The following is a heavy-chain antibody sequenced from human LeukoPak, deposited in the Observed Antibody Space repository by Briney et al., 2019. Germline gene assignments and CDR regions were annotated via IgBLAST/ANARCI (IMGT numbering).Heavy chain of an antibody. D-gene: IGHD6-13*01. V-gene: IGHV1-8*01. CDR3: ARFRYSSSWSPTYWYFDL. Sequence: ASVKVSCKVSGYTLTELSMHWVRQAPGKGLEWMGWMNPNSGNTGYAQKFQGRVTMTRNTSISTAYMELSSLRSEDTAVYYCARFRYSSSWSPTYWYFDLWGRGTLVTVSS. CDR2: MNPNSGNT. J-gene: IGHJ2*01. CDR1: GYTLTELS.